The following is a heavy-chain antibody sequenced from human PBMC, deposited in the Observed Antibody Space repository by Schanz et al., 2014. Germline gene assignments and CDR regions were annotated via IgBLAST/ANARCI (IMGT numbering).Heavy chain of an antibody. V-gene: IGHV3-48*01. J-gene: IGHJ4*02. CDR3: ARIGGSVFDY. D-gene: IGHD3-10*01. Sequence: EVQLLESGGGLVEPGGSLRLSCAASGFSFSSYAMGWVRQARGKGLEWVSYISGSSRTIYYADSMKGRFTVSRDNAENALYLQMNSLRAEDTAVYYCARIGGSVFDYWAQGTLVTVSS. CDR1: GFSFSSYA. CDR2: ISGSSRTI.